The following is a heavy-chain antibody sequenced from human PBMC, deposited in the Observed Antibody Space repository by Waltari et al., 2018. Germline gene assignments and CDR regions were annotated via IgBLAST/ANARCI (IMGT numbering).Heavy chain of an antibody. V-gene: IGHV3-7*01. CDR2: INQDGRDK. CDR1: GFKSKNYW. CDR3: ARDVPNGYFDY. D-gene: IGHD1-1*01. Sequence: EVHLVQSGGGLIQPGGSLRLSCGVAGFKSKNYWMTWVRQAPGKGLEWVANINQDGRDKNYVDSVEGRFTISRDNAQNSVYLQMNSLRAEDTAVYYCARDVPNGYFDYWGSGTLVTVSS. J-gene: IGHJ4*02.